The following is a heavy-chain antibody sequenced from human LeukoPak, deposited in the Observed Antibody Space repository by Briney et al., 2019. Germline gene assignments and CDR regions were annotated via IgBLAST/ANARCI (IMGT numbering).Heavy chain of an antibody. CDR1: GYTLTELS. Sequence: ASVTVSCKVSGYTLTELSMHWVRPAPGKGLEWMGGFDPEDGETIYAQKFQGRVTMTEDTSTDTAYMELSSLRSEDTAVYYCATAARRLGELSFFDYWGQGTLVTVSS. J-gene: IGHJ4*02. V-gene: IGHV1-24*01. CDR2: FDPEDGET. CDR3: ATAARRLGELSFFDY. D-gene: IGHD3-16*02.